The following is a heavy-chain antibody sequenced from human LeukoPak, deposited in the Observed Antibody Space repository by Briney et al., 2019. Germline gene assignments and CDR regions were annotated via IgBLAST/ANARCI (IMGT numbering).Heavy chain of an antibody. D-gene: IGHD3-10*01. CDR1: DDSISSGRYY. CDR3: AREGAAQRGEGSFDY. J-gene: IGHJ4*02. V-gene: IGHV4-61*02. CDR2: IHSSGNT. Sequence: SQTLSLTCTVSDDSISSGRYYWSWIRQSAGKGLEWLGRIHSSGNTNYNPSLMSRVTISVDTSKNHFSLKLTSVSIADTAVYYCAREGAAQRGEGSFDYWGQGTLVPVSS.